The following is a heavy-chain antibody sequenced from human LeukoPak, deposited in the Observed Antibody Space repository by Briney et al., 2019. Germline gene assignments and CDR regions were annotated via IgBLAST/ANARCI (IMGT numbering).Heavy chain of an antibody. CDR2: ISGSGGST. D-gene: IGHD5-24*01. V-gene: IGHV3-23*01. J-gene: IGHJ4*02. CDR3: AKSGYNRFDY. Sequence: GGSLRLSCAASGFTFSNSAMSWVRQAPGKGLEWVSTISGSGGSTYYADSVKGRFTISRDNSKSTLYLQINSLRAEDTAVYYCAKSGYNRFDYWGQGTLVTVSS. CDR1: GFTFSNSA.